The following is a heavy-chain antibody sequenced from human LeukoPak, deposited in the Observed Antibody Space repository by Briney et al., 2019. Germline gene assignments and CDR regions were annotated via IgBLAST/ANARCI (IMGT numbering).Heavy chain of an antibody. D-gene: IGHD4-11*01. CDR3: ARGPYSNALSYYYYYGMDV. J-gene: IGHJ6*02. Sequence: GGSLRLSCAASGFTVSGNYMSWVRKAPGKGLEGVSVIYSGGRTYYADSVKGRFTISRDNSKNALYLQMNSLRAEDTAVYYCARGPYSNALSYYYYYGMDVWGQGTTVTVSS. CDR2: IYSGGRT. V-gene: IGHV3-66*02. CDR1: GFTVSGNY.